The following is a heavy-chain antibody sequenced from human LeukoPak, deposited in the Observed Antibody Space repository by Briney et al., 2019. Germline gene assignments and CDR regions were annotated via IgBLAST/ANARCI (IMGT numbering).Heavy chain of an antibody. J-gene: IGHJ4*02. CDR1: GGSISSYY. CDR3: ARGPPNYYGSGSLPFDY. CDR2: IYYSGST. V-gene: IGHV4-59*01. D-gene: IGHD3-10*01. Sequence: SETLSLTCTVSGGSISSYYWSWIRQPPGQGLEWIGYIYYSGSTNYNPSLKSRVTISVDASENQFSLKLSSVTAADTAVYYCARGPPNYYGSGSLPFDYWGQGTLVTVSS.